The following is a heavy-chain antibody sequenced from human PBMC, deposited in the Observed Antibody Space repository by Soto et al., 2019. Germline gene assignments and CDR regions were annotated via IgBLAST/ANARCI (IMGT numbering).Heavy chain of an antibody. Sequence: ASVKVSCKASGGTFSSYAISWVRQAPGQGLEWMGGIIPIFGTANYAQKFQGRVTITADESTSTAYMELSSLRSEDTAVYYCARGSVYGDYTPFDYWGQGTLVTVSS. D-gene: IGHD4-17*01. CDR3: ARGSVYGDYTPFDY. CDR2: IIPIFGTA. J-gene: IGHJ4*02. V-gene: IGHV1-69*13. CDR1: GGTFSSYA.